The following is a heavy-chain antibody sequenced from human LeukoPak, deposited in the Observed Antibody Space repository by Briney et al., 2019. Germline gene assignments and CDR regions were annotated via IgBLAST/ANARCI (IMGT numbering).Heavy chain of an antibody. CDR1: GFTFSGYA. D-gene: IGHD6-13*01. Sequence: GGSLRLSCAASGFTFSGYAMHWVRQAPGKGLEWVAAIRYYGNDKYYTDSVKGRFTISRDNSKNALDLQMNSLRVEDTAMYFCARDRKDGSTWYEDYFQQWGQGTLVTAST. J-gene: IGHJ1*01. CDR3: ARDRKDGSTWYEDYFQQ. V-gene: IGHV3-30*04. CDR2: IRYYGNDK.